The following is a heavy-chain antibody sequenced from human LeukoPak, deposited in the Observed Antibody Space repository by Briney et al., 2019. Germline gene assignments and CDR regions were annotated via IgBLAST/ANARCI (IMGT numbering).Heavy chain of an antibody. D-gene: IGHD3-22*01. CDR1: GGTFSSYA. J-gene: IGHJ4*02. V-gene: IGHV1-69*05. CDR3: ARDGSYYYDSSGQETFDY. CDR2: IIPIFGTA. Sequence: GSSVKVSCKASGGTFSSYAISWVRQAPGQGLEWMGGIIPIFGTANYAQKFQGRVTITTDESTSTAYMELSSLRSEDTAVYYCARDGSYYYDSSGQETFDYWGQGTLVTVSS.